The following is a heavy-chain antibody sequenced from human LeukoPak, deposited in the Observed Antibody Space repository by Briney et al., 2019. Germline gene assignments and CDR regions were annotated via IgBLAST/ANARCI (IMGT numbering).Heavy chain of an antibody. J-gene: IGHJ4*02. CDR1: GYTFTSYA. Sequence: SCKASGYTFTSYAMHWVRQAPGKGLEWVAVISYDGSNKYYADSVKGRFTISRDNSKNTLYLQTNSLRAEDTAVYYCARAPSRYCSSTSCYGILDYWGQGTLVTVSS. D-gene: IGHD2-2*01. CDR2: ISYDGSNK. CDR3: ARAPSRYCSSTSCYGILDY. V-gene: IGHV3-30-3*01.